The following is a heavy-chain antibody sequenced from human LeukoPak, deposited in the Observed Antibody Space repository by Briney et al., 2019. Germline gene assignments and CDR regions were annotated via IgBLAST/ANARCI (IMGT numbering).Heavy chain of an antibody. CDR1: GFTFNTYG. CDR3: AKRNPYSSGWYPFDF. Sequence: PGRSLRLSCAASGFTFNTYGMHWVRQAPGKGLEWVSVIYSGGSTYYADSLKGRFTISRDNSKNTLYLQMNSLRAEDTAVYYCAKRNPYSSGWYPFDFWGQGTLVTVSS. D-gene: IGHD6-19*01. V-gene: IGHV3-NL1*01. CDR2: IYSGGST. J-gene: IGHJ4*02.